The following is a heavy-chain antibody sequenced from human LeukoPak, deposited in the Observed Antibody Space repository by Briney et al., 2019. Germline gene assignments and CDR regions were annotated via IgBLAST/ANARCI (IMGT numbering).Heavy chain of an antibody. CDR3: ARPTTVVTHNWYFDL. J-gene: IGHJ2*01. Sequence: NPSETLSLTCTVSGGSISSSSYYWGWIRQPPGTGLEWIGSIYYSGSTYYNPSLKSRVTISVDTSQNQFSLKLSSVTAADTAVYYCARPTTVVTHNWYFDLWGRGTLVTVSS. CDR2: IYYSGST. D-gene: IGHD4-23*01. CDR1: GGSISSSSYY. V-gene: IGHV4-39*01.